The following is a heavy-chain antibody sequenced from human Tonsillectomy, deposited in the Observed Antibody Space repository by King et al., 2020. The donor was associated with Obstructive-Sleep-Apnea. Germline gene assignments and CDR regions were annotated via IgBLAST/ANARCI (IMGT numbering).Heavy chain of an antibody. J-gene: IGHJ4*02. V-gene: IGHV4-59*08. CDR3: ARHVGVWWPADY. CDR1: CGVISSFY. Sequence: VQLQESGPGLLKPSETLSLTCSVSCGVISSFYWSSLRHLPWEGLGWSGDNYYPGSTNNNPSLKSVVTISVNTSKNQFSLKLSSVTAADTAVYYCARHVGVWWPADYWGPGTLVTVSS. CDR2: NYYPGST. D-gene: IGHD4/OR15-4a*01.